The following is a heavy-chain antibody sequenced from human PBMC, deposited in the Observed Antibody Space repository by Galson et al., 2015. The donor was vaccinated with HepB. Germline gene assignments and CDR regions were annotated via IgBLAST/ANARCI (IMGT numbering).Heavy chain of an antibody. CDR2: IIPIFGTA. CDR1: GGTFSSYA. Sequence: SVKVSCKASGGTFSSYAISWVRQAPGQGLEWMGGIIPIFGTANYAQKFQGRVTITADGSTSTAYMGLSSLRSEDTAVYYCARVVGDSSGYLGVNWFDPWGQGTLVTVSP. D-gene: IGHD3-22*01. J-gene: IGHJ5*02. CDR3: ARVVGDSSGYLGVNWFDP. V-gene: IGHV1-69*13.